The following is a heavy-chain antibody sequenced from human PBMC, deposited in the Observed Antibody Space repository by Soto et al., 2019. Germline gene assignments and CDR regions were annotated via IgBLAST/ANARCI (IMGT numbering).Heavy chain of an antibody. V-gene: IGHV1-8*01. CDR1: GYTFTSYD. J-gene: IGHJ3*02. D-gene: IGHD2-15*01. Sequence: QVQLVQSGAEVKKPGASVKVSCKASGYTFTSYDINWVRQATGQGLEWMGWMNPNSGNTGYAQKFQGRVTMTRNTSIGTAYMELSSLRSEDTAVYYCARRAPYCSGGSCYHDAFDIWGQGTMVTVSS. CDR2: MNPNSGNT. CDR3: ARRAPYCSGGSCYHDAFDI.